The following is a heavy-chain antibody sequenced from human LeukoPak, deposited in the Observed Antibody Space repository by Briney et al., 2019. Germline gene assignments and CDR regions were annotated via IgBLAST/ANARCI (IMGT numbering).Heavy chain of an antibody. CDR2: IDNDGTDT. CDR1: GFSLSRYW. V-gene: IGHV3-74*01. Sequence: GGSLRLSCAASGFSLSRYWMHWSPQPPGTGLVWVSYIDNDGTDTNYADSVRGRFTVSRDNAKNTLYLQMDGLRAEDTAVYYCTRGGFDHNMDVWGKGTTVT. J-gene: IGHJ6*03. D-gene: IGHD3-9*01. CDR3: TRGGFDHNMDV.